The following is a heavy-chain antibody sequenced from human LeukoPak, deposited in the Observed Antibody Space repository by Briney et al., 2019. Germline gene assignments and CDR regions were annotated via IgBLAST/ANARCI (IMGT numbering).Heavy chain of an antibody. CDR2: INTNSGAT. J-gene: IGHJ4*02. CDR1: GYTFMSYY. D-gene: IGHD3-22*01. Sequence: GASVKVSCKASGYTFMSYYIYWMRQAPGQGPEWLGRINTNSGATKYAQKSRDRVTMTRDTSTNTVYMELSGLTPDDTAVYYCARRFRDSKTCSFDYWGQGSLVTVS. V-gene: IGHV1-2*06. CDR3: ARRFRDSKTCSFDY.